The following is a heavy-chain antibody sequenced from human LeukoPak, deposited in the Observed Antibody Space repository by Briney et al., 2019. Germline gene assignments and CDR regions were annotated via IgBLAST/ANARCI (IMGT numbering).Heavy chain of an antibody. J-gene: IGHJ6*03. CDR3: ARGMFVVVPAAMDYYYYYMDV. CDR1: GGSISSYY. CDR2: IYTSGST. D-gene: IGHD2-2*01. V-gene: IGHV4-4*07. Sequence: SETLSLTCTVSGGSISSYYWSWIRQPAGKGLEWIGRIYTSGSTNYNPSLKSRVTMSVDTSKNQFSLKLSSVTAADTAVYYCARGMFVVVPAAMDYYYYYMDVWGKGTTVTVSS.